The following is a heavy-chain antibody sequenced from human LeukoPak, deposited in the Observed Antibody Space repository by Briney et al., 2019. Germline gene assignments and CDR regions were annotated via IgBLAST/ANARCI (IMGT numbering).Heavy chain of an antibody. CDR2: ISSSSTI. CDR1: GFTFSSYS. J-gene: IGHJ4*02. Sequence: GGSLRLSCAASGFTFSSYSMNWVRQAPGKGLEWVSYISSSSTIYYADSVKGRFTISRDNAKNSLYLQMNSLRAEDTAVYYCARGGETNSHFDYWGQGTLVTVSS. D-gene: IGHD4-23*01. V-gene: IGHV3-48*01. CDR3: ARGGETNSHFDY.